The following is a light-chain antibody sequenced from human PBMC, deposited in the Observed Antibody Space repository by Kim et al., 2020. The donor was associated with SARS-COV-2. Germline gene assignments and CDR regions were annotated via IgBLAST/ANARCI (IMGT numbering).Light chain of an antibody. CDR1: SGSIASNY. CDR2: END. Sequence: KPVSISCTRSSGSIASNYVQWYQQRPGSSPTTVIYENDQSPSGVPDRFSGSIDSSSNSASLAISGLKTEDEADYYCQSYDSSIPWVFGGGTQLTVL. V-gene: IGLV6-57*01. J-gene: IGLJ3*02. CDR3: QSYDSSIPWV.